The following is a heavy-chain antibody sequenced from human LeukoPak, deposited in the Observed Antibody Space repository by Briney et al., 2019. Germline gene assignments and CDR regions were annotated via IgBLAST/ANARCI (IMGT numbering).Heavy chain of an antibody. Sequence: SETLSLTCTVYGGSISSSSYYWGWIRQPPGKGLEWIGSIYYSGSTYYNPSLKSRVTISMDKSKNQFSLKLASVTAADTAVYYCARGGDLVATPLDFWGQGILVTVSS. CDR3: ARGGDLVATPLDF. CDR1: GGSISSSSYY. D-gene: IGHD4-23*01. V-gene: IGHV4-39*07. CDR2: IYYSGST. J-gene: IGHJ4*02.